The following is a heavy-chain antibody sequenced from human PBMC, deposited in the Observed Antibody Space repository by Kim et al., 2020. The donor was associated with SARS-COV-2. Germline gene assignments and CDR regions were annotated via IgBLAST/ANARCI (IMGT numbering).Heavy chain of an antibody. V-gene: IGHV3-21*01. Sequence: GGSLRLSCAASGFTFSSYSMNWVRQAPGKGLEWVSSISSSSSYIYYADSVKGRFTISRDNAKNSLYLQMNSLRAEDTAVYYCARDPRHRDGFGELLGVLGGKYYYGMDVWGQGTTVTVSS. CDR3: ARDPRHRDGFGELLGVLGGKYYYGMDV. CDR1: GFTFSSYS. J-gene: IGHJ6*02. CDR2: ISSSSSYI. D-gene: IGHD3-10*01.